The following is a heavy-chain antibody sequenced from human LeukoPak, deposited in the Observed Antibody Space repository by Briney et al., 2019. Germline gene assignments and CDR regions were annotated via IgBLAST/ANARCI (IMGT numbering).Heavy chain of an antibody. CDR2: ISCFNGDT. D-gene: IGHD5-18*01. J-gene: IGHJ4*02. CDR3: ARGAAMVGTYYFDY. CDR1: GYTFNHHG. V-gene: IGHV1-18*01. Sequence: GASVKVSCKASGYTFNHHGISWVRQAPGQGLEWMGWISCFNGDTHYAQKFQGRVTMTRDTSTSTVYMELSSLRSEDTAVYYCARGAAMVGTYYFDYWGQGTLVTVSS.